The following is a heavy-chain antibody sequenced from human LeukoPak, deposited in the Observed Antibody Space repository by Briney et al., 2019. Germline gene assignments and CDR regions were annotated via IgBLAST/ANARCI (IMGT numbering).Heavy chain of an antibody. Sequence: SVKVSCKASGYTFTSYDISWVRQAPGQGLEWMGRIIPILGIANYAQKFQGRVTITADKSTSTAYMELSSLRSEDTAVYYCARETWGAPIAVAGPLDVWGQGTTVTVSS. CDR2: IIPILGIA. D-gene: IGHD6-19*01. CDR3: ARETWGAPIAVAGPLDV. J-gene: IGHJ6*02. CDR1: GYTFTSYD. V-gene: IGHV1-69*04.